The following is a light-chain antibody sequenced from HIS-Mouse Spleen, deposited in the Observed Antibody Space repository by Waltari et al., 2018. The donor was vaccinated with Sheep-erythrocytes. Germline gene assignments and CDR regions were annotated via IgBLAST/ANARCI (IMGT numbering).Light chain of an antibody. Sequence: SYELTQPPSVSVSPGQTARITCSGDALPKKYAYWYQQKSGQAPGLVIYEDSKRPSGIPGRFSGSSSGTMATLTISGAQVEDEADYYCYSTDSSGNHRVFGTGTKVTVL. CDR3: YSTDSSGNHRV. J-gene: IGLJ1*01. CDR2: EDS. V-gene: IGLV3-10*01. CDR1: ALPKKY.